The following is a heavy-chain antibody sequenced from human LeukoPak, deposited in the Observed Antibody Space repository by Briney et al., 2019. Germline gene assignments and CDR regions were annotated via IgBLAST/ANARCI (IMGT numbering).Heavy chain of an antibody. D-gene: IGHD3-22*01. J-gene: IGHJ4*02. CDR2: ISSSSSTI. Sequence: AGGSLRLSCEASGFTFSNYWMNWVRQAPGKGLEWVSYISSSSSTIYYADSVKGRFTISRDNAKNSLYLQMNSLRDEDTAVYYCARFPHYYDSSGYSFWGQGTLVTVSS. CDR1: GFTFSNYW. V-gene: IGHV3-48*02. CDR3: ARFPHYYDSSGYSF.